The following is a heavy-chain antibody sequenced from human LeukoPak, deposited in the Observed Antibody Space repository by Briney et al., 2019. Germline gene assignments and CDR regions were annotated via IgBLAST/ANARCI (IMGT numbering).Heavy chain of an antibody. CDR2: INPKSGDT. CDR1: GYTFTGDY. CDR3: ARAGGCGAGSCYRS. V-gene: IGHV1-2*02. D-gene: IGHD2-15*01. Sequence: ASVKVSCKTSGYTFTGDYMHWVRQAPGQGLEWMGWINPKSGDTNYLQKFQGRVTMTRDTSISTAYMELYSLRSDDTAVYYCARAGGCGAGSCYRSWGQGTPVTVSS. J-gene: IGHJ5*02.